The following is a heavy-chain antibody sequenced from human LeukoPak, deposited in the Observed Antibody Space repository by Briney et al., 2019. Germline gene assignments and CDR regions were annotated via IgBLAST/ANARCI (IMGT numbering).Heavy chain of an antibody. CDR2: ISGSGGST. D-gene: IGHD6-13*01. CDR3: AKDIAAAGTGLGDY. V-gene: IGHV3-23*01. Sequence: GGSLRLSCAAPGFTFSSYAMSWVRQAPGKGLEWVSAISGSGGSTYYADSVKGRFTISRDNSKNTLYLQMNSLRAEDTAVYYCAKDIAAAGTGLGDYWGQGTLVTVSS. CDR1: GFTFSSYA. J-gene: IGHJ4*02.